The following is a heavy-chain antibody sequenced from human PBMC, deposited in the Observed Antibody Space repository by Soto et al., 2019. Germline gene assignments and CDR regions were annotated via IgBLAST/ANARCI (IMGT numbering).Heavy chain of an antibody. CDR1: GGSISSGPYY. Sequence: SETLSLTCSVSGGSISSGPYYWSWIRQLPGKGLEWIGYIYRSGSTYYRSSLKSRVTISIDTSKNQFSLKLTSVTAADTAVYYCARGEDSTNWYPFDYWGQGILVTVSS. CDR2: IYRSGST. CDR3: ARGEDSTNWYPFDY. D-gene: IGHD6-13*01. J-gene: IGHJ4*02. V-gene: IGHV4-31*03.